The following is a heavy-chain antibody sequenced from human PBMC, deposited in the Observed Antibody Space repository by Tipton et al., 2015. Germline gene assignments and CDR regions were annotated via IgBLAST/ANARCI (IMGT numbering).Heavy chain of an antibody. CDR1: GFTFNKFG. Sequence: SLRLSCAASGFTFNKFGMHWVRQAPGKGLEWVSGISGSGYYTYYADSVKGRFTISRDNSKNTLSLQMNSLRAEDTAVYYCAKVQYYYDSSGPYSFDHWGQGTLVTVSS. D-gene: IGHD3-22*01. V-gene: IGHV3-23*01. CDR2: ISGSGYYT. J-gene: IGHJ4*02. CDR3: AKVQYYYDSSGPYSFDH.